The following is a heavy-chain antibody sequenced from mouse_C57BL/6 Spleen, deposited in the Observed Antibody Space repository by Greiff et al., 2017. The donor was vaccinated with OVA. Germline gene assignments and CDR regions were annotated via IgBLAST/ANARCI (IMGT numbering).Heavy chain of an antibody. J-gene: IGHJ3*01. CDR1: GFTFSDYG. CDR2: ISSGSSTI. V-gene: IGHV5-17*01. CDR3: ARPPFAY. Sequence: EVKLMESGGGLVKPGGSLKLSCAASGFTFSDYGMHWVRQAPEKGLEWVAYISSGSSTIYYADTVQGRFTISRDNAKNTLFLQMTSLRSEDTAMYYCARPPFAYWGQGTLVTVSA.